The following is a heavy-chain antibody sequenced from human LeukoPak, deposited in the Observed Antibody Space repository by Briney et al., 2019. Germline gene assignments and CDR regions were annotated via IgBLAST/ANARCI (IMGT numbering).Heavy chain of an antibody. J-gene: IGHJ4*02. D-gene: IGHD2/OR15-2a*01. CDR2: INRDGSWT. CDR3: VSFYETY. V-gene: IGHV3-74*01. Sequence: SGGSLRLSCAASGNYWMHWVRQVPGKGLVWVSHINRDGSWTSYADSVKGRFTISKDNAKNTVYLRMNSLRAEDTAVYYCVSFYETYWGRGTLDTVSS. CDR1: GNYW.